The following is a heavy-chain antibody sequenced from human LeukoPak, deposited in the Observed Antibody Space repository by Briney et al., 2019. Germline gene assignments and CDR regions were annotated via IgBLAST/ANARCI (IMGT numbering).Heavy chain of an antibody. V-gene: IGHV4-34*09. CDR1: GGSFSGYY. CDR3: ARSRWASSGYFTTPYFDY. Sequence: SETLSLTCAVYGGSFSGYYWSWIRQPPGKGLEWIGEINHSGSTNYNPSLKSRVTISVDTSKNQFSLKLSSVTAADTAVYYCARSRWASSGYFTTPYFDYWGQGTLVTVSS. D-gene: IGHD3-22*01. J-gene: IGHJ4*02. CDR2: INHSGST.